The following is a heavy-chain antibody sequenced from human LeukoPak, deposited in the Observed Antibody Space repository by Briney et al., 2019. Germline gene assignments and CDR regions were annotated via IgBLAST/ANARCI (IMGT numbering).Heavy chain of an antibody. CDR2: ISYDGSNT. V-gene: IGHV3-30*18. CDR3: AKDSRKQLVGDHFDY. CDR1: GFTFSNYG. J-gene: IGHJ4*02. Sequence: PGGSLRLSCAASGFTFSNYGMHWVRQAPGEGLEWVAVISYDGSNTYYADSVKGRFTISRDNSKNSLFLQMNSLRAEDTAVYYCAKDSRKQLVGDHFDYWGQGTLLTVSS. D-gene: IGHD6-6*01.